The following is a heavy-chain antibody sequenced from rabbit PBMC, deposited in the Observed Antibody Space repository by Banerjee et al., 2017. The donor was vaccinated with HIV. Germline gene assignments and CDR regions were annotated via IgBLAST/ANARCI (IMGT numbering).Heavy chain of an antibody. CDR3: ARGYTGYGYAINL. CDR1: GFTISSSYV. Sequence: LEESGGGLVQPEGSLTLTCTASGFTISSSYVMCWVRQAPGKGLELIACIYTGGSGSTYYATWAKGRFTISGTSSTTVTLQMTSLTAADTATYFCARGYTGYGYAINLWGPGTLVTVS. J-gene: IGHJ4*01. V-gene: IGHV1S45*01. CDR2: IYTGGSGST. D-gene: IGHD6-1*01.